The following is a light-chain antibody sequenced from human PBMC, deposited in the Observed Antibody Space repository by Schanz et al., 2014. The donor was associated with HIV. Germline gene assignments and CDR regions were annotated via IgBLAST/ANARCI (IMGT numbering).Light chain of an antibody. J-gene: IGLJ2*01. CDR1: SSDVGGYNY. Sequence: QSALTQPPSASGSPGQSVTISCTGTSSDVGGYNYVSWYQQHPGKAPKLMIYEVIKRPSGVPDRFSGSKSGTSASLAITGLQADDEADYYCQSYDSSQRVVVFGGGTKLTVL. CDR2: EVI. V-gene: IGLV2-8*01. CDR3: QSYDSSQRVVV.